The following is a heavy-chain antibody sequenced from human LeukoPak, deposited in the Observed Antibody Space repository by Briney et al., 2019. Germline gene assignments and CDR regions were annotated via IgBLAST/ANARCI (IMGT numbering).Heavy chain of an antibody. V-gene: IGHV6-1*01. CDR3: ARAVAGGRYFDL. J-gene: IGHJ2*01. CDR1: GDIVSNNSAA. D-gene: IGHD4-23*01. Sequence: SQTLSLTCAISGDIVSNNSAAWTWIRQSPSRGLEWLGRTYFMSEWSNTYAPSMTSRITINADTSKNQFSLQPNSVTPEDTAVYFCARAVAGGRYFDLWGRGTLVTVSS. CDR2: TYFMSEWSN.